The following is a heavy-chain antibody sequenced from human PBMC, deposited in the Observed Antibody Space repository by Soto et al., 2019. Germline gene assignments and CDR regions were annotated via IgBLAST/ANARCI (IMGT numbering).Heavy chain of an antibody. V-gene: IGHV4-30-2*01. J-gene: IGHJ4*02. D-gene: IGHD3-22*01. CDR2: IYHSGST. CDR3: ARDRYYYDSSGYYRLFDY. CDR1: GGSISSGGYS. Sequence: PSETLSLTCAVSGGSISSGGYSWSWIRQPPGKGLEWIGYIYHSGSTYYNPSLKSRVTISVDRSKNQFSLKLSSVTAADTAVYYCARDRYYYDSSGYYRLFDYWGQGTLVTVS.